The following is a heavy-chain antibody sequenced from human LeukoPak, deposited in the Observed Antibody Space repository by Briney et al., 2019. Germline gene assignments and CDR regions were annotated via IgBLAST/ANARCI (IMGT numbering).Heavy chain of an antibody. D-gene: IGHD6-19*01. CDR2: ISGSGGST. CDR3: AKERSVAPNWFDP. CDR1: GFTFSSYA. J-gene: IGHJ5*02. Sequence: GGSLRLSCAASGFTFSSYAMSWVRQAPGKGLEWVSAISGSGGSTYYADSVKGRFTISRDNFKNTVSLQMNGLRVGDTAVYFCAKERSVAPNWFDPWGQGTLVTVYS. V-gene: IGHV3-23*01.